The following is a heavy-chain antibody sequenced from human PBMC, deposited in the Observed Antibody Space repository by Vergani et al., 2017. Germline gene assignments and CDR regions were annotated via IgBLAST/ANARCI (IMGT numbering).Heavy chain of an antibody. Sequence: QVQLVQSGAEVKKPGASVKVSCKASGYTFTSYDINWVRQATGQGLEWMGGIIPICGTANYAQKFQGRVTITADESTSTAYMELSSLRSEDTAVYYCARGPMYYYDPPGGFDYWGQGTLVTVSS. D-gene: IGHD3-22*01. J-gene: IGHJ4*02. CDR3: ARGPMYYYDPPGGFDY. CDR2: IIPICGTA. V-gene: IGHV1-69*01. CDR1: GYTFTSYD.